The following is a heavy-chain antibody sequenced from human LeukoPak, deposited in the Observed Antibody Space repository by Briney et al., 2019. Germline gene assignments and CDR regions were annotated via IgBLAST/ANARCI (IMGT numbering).Heavy chain of an antibody. V-gene: IGHV3-7*04. CDR1: GFTFSSYW. Sequence: GGSLRLSCAASGFTFSSYWMSWVRQAPGKGLEWVANIKGDGSEIFYVDSVKGRFTISRDNPKNSLYLQMNSLRAEDTALYYCARRHHYGFLDSWGQGTLVTVSS. D-gene: IGHD4-17*01. J-gene: IGHJ4*02. CDR3: ARRHHYGFLDS. CDR2: IKGDGSEI.